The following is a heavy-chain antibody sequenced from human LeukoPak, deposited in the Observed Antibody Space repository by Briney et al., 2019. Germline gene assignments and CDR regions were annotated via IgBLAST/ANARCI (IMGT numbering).Heavy chain of an antibody. D-gene: IGHD6-19*01. V-gene: IGHV7-4-1*02. CDR1: GYTFTSYA. J-gene: IGHJ3*02. CDR3: ARARSGWTSDAFDI. Sequence: ASVKVSCKASGYTFTSYAMNWVRQAPGQGLEWMGWINTNTGNPSYAQGFTGRFVFSLDTSVSTAYLQISSLKAEDTAVYYCARARSGWTSDAFDIWGQGTMVTVSS. CDR2: INTNTGNP.